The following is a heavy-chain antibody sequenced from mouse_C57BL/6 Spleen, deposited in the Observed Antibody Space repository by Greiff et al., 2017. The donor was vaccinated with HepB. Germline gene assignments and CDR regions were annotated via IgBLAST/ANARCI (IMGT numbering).Heavy chain of an antibody. CDR1: GYAFSSSL. D-gene: IGHD3-1*01. Sequence: VQLQQSGAGLVKPGASVKISSPASGYAFSSSLLPWVKQRPGKGLERIGQIYPGDGDTNPPRKFKRKATLTADKSSSTAYMPLSSLTSEDSAVYFCARRGLARDWYFDVWGTGTTVTVSS. J-gene: IGHJ1*03. CDR2: IYPGDGDT. V-gene: IGHV1-80*01. CDR3: ARRGLARDWYFDV.